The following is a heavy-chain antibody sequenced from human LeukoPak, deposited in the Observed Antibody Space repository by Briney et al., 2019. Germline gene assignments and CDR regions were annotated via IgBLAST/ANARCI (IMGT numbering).Heavy chain of an antibody. D-gene: IGHD3-10*01. CDR1: GYTFTSYY. J-gene: IGHJ5*02. V-gene: IGHV1-46*04. CDR2: ISPSGGRT. CDR3: ARVRDMVRGGGCDP. Sequence: GASVKVSCKASGYTFTSYYMHWVRQAAGQGLEWLGIISPSGGRTGYAQKLQSRVTMTRNTSTSTDYMELGSLRAEDTAVYYGARVRDMVRGGGCDPWGQGTLVTVSS.